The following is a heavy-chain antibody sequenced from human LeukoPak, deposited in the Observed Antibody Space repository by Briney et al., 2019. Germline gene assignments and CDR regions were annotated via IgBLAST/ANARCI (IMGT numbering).Heavy chain of an antibody. D-gene: IGHD2-2*01. V-gene: IGHV4-34*01. J-gene: IGHJ4*02. CDR2: INHSGST. Sequence: SETLSLTCAVYGGSFSGCYWSWIRQPPGKGLEWIGEINHSGSTKYNPSLKSRVTVSLDTSKNQFSLKLSSVTAADTAVYYCARLFCTSTTCYVAYWGQGTLVTVSS. CDR3: ARLFCTSTTCYVAY. CDR1: GGSFSGCY.